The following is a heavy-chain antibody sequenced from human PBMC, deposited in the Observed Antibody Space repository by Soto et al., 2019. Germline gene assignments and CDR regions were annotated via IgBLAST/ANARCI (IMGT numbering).Heavy chain of an antibody. CDR2: MYYSGST. V-gene: IGHV4-59*01. Sequence: SETLSLTCTVSGGSISSYYWSWIRQPPGKGLEWIGYMYYSGSTNYNPSLKSRVTISVDTSKNQFSLKLSSVTAADTAVYYCARAPRGNYGYPSYFDYWGQGTLVTVSS. J-gene: IGHJ4*02. CDR3: ARAPRGNYGYPSYFDY. CDR1: GGSISSYY. D-gene: IGHD3-10*01.